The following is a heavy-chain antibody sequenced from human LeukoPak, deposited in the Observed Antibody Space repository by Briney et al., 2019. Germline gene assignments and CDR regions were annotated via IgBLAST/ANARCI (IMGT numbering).Heavy chain of an antibody. D-gene: IGHD3-22*01. CDR3: ARGGRTVVVITPADY. V-gene: IGHV1-2*02. J-gene: IGHJ4*02. Sequence: ASVKVSCKASGYTFTGYYMHWVRQAPGQGLEWMGGINPNSGGTSYAQKFQGRVTMNRDMSTSTVYMELSSLRSEDAAVYYCARGGRTVVVITPADYWGQGTLVTVSS. CDR2: INPNSGGT. CDR1: GYTFTGYY.